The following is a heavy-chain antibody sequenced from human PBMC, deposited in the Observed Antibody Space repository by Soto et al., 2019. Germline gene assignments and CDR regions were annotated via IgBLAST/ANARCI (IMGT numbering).Heavy chain of an antibody. Sequence: EVQLVESGGGLIQPGGSQRLSCAASGFIVSSNYMSWVRQAPGKGLEWVSVIYSGGNTYYADSVKGRFTISRDSSKNTLYLQMNSLTAEDTAVYYCARDDYGLDVWGQGTTVTVSS. V-gene: IGHV3-53*01. CDR2: IYSGGNT. J-gene: IGHJ6*02. CDR1: GFIVSSNY. CDR3: ARDDYGLDV.